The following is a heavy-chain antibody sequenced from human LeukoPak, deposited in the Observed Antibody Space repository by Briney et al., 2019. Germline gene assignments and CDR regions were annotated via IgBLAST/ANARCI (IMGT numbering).Heavy chain of an antibody. D-gene: IGHD2-15*01. CDR1: SGSISTSNYY. J-gene: IGHJ3*02. CDR2: IYYSGST. CDR3: ARDREWWAFDI. Sequence: SETLSLTCTVSSGSISTSNYYWGWVRQPPGKGLEWIGYIYYSGSTNYNPSLKSRVTISVDTSKNQFSLKLSSVTAADTAVYYCARDREWWAFDIWGQGTMVTVSS. V-gene: IGHV4-61*05.